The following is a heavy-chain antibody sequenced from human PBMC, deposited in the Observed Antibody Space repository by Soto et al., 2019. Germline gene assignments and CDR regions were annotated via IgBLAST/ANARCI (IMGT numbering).Heavy chain of an antibody. J-gene: IGHJ5*02. Sequence: SETLSLTCTVSGGSISSGGYYWSWIRQHPGEGLEWIGYIYYSGSTYYNPSLKSRVTISVDTSKNQFSLKLSSVTAADTAVYYCARSGGIAAAVSAVDPWGQGTLVTVSS. V-gene: IGHV4-31*03. CDR3: ARSGGIAAAVSAVDP. CDR2: IYYSGST. D-gene: IGHD6-13*01. CDR1: GGSISSGGYY.